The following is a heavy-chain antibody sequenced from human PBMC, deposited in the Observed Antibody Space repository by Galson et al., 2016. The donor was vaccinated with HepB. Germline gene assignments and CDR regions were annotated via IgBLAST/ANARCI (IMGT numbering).Heavy chain of an antibody. V-gene: IGHV3-21*01. J-gene: IGHJ4*02. CDR3: ARGDIVGAIFDY. D-gene: IGHD1-26*01. CDR1: GFTFSSYS. CDR2: ISSSSSYM. Sequence: SLRLSCAASGFTFSSYSMNWVRQAPGKGLEWVSSISSSSSYMYYADSVKGRFTISRDNAKNSLYLQMNSLRAEDTAVYYCARGDIVGAIFDYCGQGTLVTVSS.